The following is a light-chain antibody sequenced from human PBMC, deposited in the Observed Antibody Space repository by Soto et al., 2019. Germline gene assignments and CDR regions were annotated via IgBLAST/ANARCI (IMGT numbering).Light chain of an antibody. CDR1: SGHSNYA. CDR3: QTWGTGIGV. CDR2: LNSDGSH. J-gene: IGLJ2*01. V-gene: IGLV4-69*01. Sequence: QLVLTQSPSASASLGASVKLTCTLSSGHSNYAIAWHQQQPEKGPRYLMKLNSDGSHSKGDGIPDRFSGSSSGAERYLTISSLQSEDEADYYCQTWGTGIGVFGGGTNVTVL.